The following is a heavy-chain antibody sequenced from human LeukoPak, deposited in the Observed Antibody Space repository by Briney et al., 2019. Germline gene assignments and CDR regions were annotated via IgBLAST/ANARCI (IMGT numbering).Heavy chain of an antibody. D-gene: IGHD2-2*01. J-gene: IGHJ5*02. CDR3: ARSPTAINGYFDP. CDR1: GFTFSSYA. V-gene: IGHV3-23*01. Sequence: GGSVRLSCAASGFTFSSYAMNWVRQAPGKGLEWVSVISGGGGSTYYADSVKGRFTISRDNSKNTPYLQMNSLRADDTAVYYCARSPTAINGYFDPWGQGTLVTVSS. CDR2: ISGGGGST.